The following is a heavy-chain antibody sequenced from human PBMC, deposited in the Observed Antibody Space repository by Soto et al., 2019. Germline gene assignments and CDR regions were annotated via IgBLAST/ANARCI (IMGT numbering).Heavy chain of an antibody. J-gene: IGHJ4*02. Sequence: ASVKVSCRASGYTFTSYDINWVRQATGQGLEWMGWMNPNSGNTGYAQKFQGRVTTTRNTSISTAYMELSSLRSEDTAVYYCARDSGSSAPFDYWGQGTLVTVSS. CDR3: ARDSGSSAPFDY. D-gene: IGHD1-26*01. CDR1: GYTFTSYD. CDR2: MNPNSGNT. V-gene: IGHV1-8*01.